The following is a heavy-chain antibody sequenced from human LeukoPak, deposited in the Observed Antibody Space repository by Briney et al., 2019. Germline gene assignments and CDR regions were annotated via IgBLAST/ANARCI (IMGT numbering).Heavy chain of an antibody. CDR3: ARHPSCRGGSCYYWFDP. V-gene: IGHV5-51*01. J-gene: IGHJ5*02. D-gene: IGHD2-15*01. CDR1: GYSFTSYW. CDR2: TYPGDSDT. Sequence: GESLKISCKGSGYSFTSYWIGWVRQMPGKGLEWMGITYPGDSDTRYSPSFQGQVTISADKSISTAYLQWSSLKASDTAMYYCARHPSCRGGSCYYWFDPWGQGTLVTVSS.